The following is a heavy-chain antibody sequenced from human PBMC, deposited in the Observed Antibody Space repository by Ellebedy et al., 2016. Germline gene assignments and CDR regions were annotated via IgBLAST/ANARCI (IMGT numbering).Heavy chain of an antibody. CDR2: FDPEDGET. CDR1: GYTFTSYG. J-gene: IGHJ4*02. CDR3: ARAEVGATSLDY. V-gene: IGHV1-24*01. D-gene: IGHD1-26*01. Sequence: ASVKVSCKASGYTFTSYGISWVRQAPGQGLEWMGGFDPEDGETIYAQKFQGRVTMTEDTSTDTAYMELSSLRSEDTAVYYCARAEVGATSLDYWGQGTLVTVSS.